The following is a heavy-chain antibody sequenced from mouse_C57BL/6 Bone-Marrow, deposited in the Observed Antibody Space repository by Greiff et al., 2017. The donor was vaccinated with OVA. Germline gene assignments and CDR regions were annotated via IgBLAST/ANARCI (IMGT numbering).Heavy chain of an antibody. CDR3: AKITTVVADYFDY. CDR1: GYTFTSYG. CDR2: IYPRSGNT. D-gene: IGHD1-1*01. V-gene: IGHV1-81*01. Sequence: LVESGAELARPGASVKLSCKASGYTFTSYGISWVKQRTGQGLEWIGEIYPRSGNTYYNEKFKGKATLTADKSSSTAYMELRSLTSEDSAVYFCAKITTVVADYFDYWGQGTTLTVSS. J-gene: IGHJ2*01.